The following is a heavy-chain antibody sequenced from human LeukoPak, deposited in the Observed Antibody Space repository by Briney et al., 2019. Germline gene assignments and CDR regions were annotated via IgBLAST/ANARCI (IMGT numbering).Heavy chain of an antibody. CDR1: GFTFSSYV. V-gene: IGHV3-48*02. Sequence: GRSLRLSCAASGFTFSSYVMHWVRQAPGKGLEWVSYISSSSSTIYYADSVNGRFTISRGNAKNSLYLQMNSLRDEDTAVYYCARDTKADYWGQGTLVTVSS. CDR2: ISSSSSTI. J-gene: IGHJ4*02. CDR3: ARDTKADY.